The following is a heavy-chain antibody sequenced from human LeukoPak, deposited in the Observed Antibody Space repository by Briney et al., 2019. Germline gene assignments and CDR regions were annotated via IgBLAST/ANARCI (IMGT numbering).Heavy chain of an antibody. D-gene: IGHD5-18*01. Sequence: SETLSLTCTVSGGSISSSSYYWGWIRQPPGKGLEWIGSIYYSGSTYYNPSLKSRVTMSVDTSKNQFSLKLSSVTAADTAVYYCARGRYSYGDNCFDSWGQGTLVTVSS. CDR2: IYYSGST. CDR3: ARGRYSYGDNCFDS. V-gene: IGHV4-39*07. J-gene: IGHJ5*01. CDR1: GGSISSSSYY.